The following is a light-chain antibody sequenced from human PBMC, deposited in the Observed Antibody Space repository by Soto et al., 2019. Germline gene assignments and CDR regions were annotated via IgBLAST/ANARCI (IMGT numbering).Light chain of an antibody. CDR2: VAS. CDR1: QNIGRF. Sequence: IKMPPPTSSLSASVIDRFTMTCRASQNIGRFLNWHQQKPGKAPNVLINVASTLRSGVPSRFSGSGSGTDFNLTINSLQPEDFATYFCQQSFTTPLTFGGVSKV. J-gene: IGKJ4*01. CDR3: QQSFTTPLT. V-gene: IGKV1-39*01.